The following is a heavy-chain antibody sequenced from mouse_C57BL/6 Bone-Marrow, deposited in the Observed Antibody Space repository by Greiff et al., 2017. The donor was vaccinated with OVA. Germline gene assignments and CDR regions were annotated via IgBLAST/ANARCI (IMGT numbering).Heavy chain of an antibody. CDR1: GFTFSSYA. J-gene: IGHJ4*01. CDR2: ISDGGSYT. CDR3: ARDEVGMVTTDYAMDY. D-gene: IGHD2-2*01. Sequence: EVQGVESGGGLVKPGGSLKLSCAASGFTFSSYAMSWVRQTPEKRLAWVATISDGGSYTYYPDNVKGRFTISRDNAKNNLYLQMSHLKSEDTAMYYCARDEVGMVTTDYAMDYWGQGTSVTVSS. V-gene: IGHV5-4*01.